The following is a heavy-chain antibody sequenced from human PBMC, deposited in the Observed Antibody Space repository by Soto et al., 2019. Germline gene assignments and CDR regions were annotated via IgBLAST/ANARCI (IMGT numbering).Heavy chain of an antibody. CDR3: AGEQGPIYMAV. J-gene: IGHJ6*03. D-gene: IGHD1-26*01. Sequence: QVQLVESGGGLVKPGGSLRLSCAASGFTFSDSFMSWSRQTPGKGLESLSYISGRDGNIYYADSVRGRLNISRENAKNSVYMQMNSLRAEDTAVYFCAGEQGPIYMAVWGKGTTVTVS. V-gene: IGHV3-11*01. CDR2: ISGRDGNI. CDR1: GFTFSDSF.